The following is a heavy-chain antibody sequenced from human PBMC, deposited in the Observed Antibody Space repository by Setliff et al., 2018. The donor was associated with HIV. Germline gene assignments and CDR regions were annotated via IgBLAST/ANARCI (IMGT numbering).Heavy chain of an antibody. CDR2: ISGYNGKT. CDR1: GYTFTSYG. D-gene: IGHD3-22*01. J-gene: IGHJ4*02. Sequence: ASVKVSCKPSGYTFTSYGIHWVRQAPGQGLEWMGWISGYNGKTNYAQKFQGRVTMTTDTSTSTAYMELRSLRSDDTAVYYGARNVYDSSGYRYDYWGQGTLVTVSS. CDR3: ARNVYDSSGYRYDY. V-gene: IGHV1-18*01.